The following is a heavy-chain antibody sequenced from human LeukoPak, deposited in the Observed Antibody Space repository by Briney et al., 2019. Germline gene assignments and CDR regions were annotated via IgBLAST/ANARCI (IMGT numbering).Heavy chain of an antibody. CDR1: GYTFTGYY. Sequence: ASVEVSCKASGYTFTGYYMHWVRQAPGQGLEWMGWINPNSGGTNYAQKFQGRVTMTRDTSISTAYMELSRLRSDDTAVYYCARGLRGYCSGGSCYRGAFDIWGQGTMVTVSS. V-gene: IGHV1-2*02. D-gene: IGHD2-15*01. CDR3: ARGLRGYCSGGSCYRGAFDI. J-gene: IGHJ3*02. CDR2: INPNSGGT.